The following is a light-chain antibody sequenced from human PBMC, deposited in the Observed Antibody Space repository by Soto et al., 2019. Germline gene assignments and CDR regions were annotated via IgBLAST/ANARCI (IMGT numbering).Light chain of an antibody. CDR3: QQYNNCQRT. CDR2: GAS. V-gene: IGKV3-15*01. J-gene: IGKJ1*01. Sequence: EIVMTQSPATLSVSPGERATLSCRASQSVSSNLAWYQQKPGQAPRLLIYGASTRATGIPARFSGSGSGTEFTLTISSLQSEEFAVYYCQQYNNCQRTFGQGTKVEIK. CDR1: QSVSSN.